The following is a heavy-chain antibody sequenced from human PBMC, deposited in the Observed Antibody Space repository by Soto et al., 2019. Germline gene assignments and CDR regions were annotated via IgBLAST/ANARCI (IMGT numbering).Heavy chain of an antibody. J-gene: IGHJ4*02. D-gene: IGHD3-9*01. Sequence: ASVKVSCKASGYTFTGYYMHWVRQAPGQGLEWMGWINPNSGGTNYAQKFQGWVTMTRDTSISTAYMELSRLRSDDTAVYYCARAFHFDWLLYAYWGQGTLVTVSS. CDR2: INPNSGGT. V-gene: IGHV1-2*04. CDR3: ARAFHFDWLLYAY. CDR1: GYTFTGYY.